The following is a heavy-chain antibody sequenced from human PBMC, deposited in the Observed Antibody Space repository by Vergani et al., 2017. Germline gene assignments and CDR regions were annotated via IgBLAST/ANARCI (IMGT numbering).Heavy chain of an antibody. J-gene: IGHJ4*02. CDR2: ISGSGVSA. Sequence: EVHLLESGGGLVQPGGSLRLTCAASEFTFSNYAMNWVRQAPGKGLGWVSGISGSGVSAYYTDSVKGRFTISRDNSKNMLFLQMNNLRTEDTAIYYCAKQYFVSGNYLFDYWGQGTLVTVSS. V-gene: IGHV3-23*01. CDR1: EFTFSNYA. D-gene: IGHD3-10*01. CDR3: AKQYFVSGNYLFDY.